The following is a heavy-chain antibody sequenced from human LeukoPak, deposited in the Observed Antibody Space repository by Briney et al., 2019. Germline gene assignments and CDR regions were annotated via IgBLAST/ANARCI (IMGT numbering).Heavy chain of an antibody. V-gene: IGHV4-59*01. CDR3: ARMDGEAQDV. CDR1: GDSISSYY. Sequence: TASETLSLTCTVSGDSISSYYWSWIRQPPGKGLEWIGYIYYSGSTNYNPSLKSRVTISVDTSKNQFSLRLISVTAADTAVYYCARMDGEAQDVWGKGTTVTISS. J-gene: IGHJ6*04. D-gene: IGHD3-10*01. CDR2: IYYSGST.